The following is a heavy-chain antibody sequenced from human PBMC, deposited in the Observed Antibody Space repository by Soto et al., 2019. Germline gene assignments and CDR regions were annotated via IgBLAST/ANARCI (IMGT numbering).Heavy chain of an antibody. CDR1: GGSISSGSYY. CDR2: IYYSGST. Sequence: PSETLSLTCTVSGGSISSGSYYWTWIRQQQGKGLEWIGYIYYSGSTYYNPSLKSRVTISVDTSKNQFSLKLSSVTAADTAVYYCARGFEPYYYDSSALPEYFQHWGRGTLVTSPQ. D-gene: IGHD3-22*01. CDR3: ARGFEPYYYDSSALPEYFQH. V-gene: IGHV4-31*03. J-gene: IGHJ1*01.